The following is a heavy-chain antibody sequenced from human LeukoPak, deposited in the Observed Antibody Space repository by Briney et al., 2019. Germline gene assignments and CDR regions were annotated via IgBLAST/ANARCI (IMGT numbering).Heavy chain of an antibody. D-gene: IGHD1-26*01. V-gene: IGHV3-30-3*02. CDR2: ISHDGNTK. CDR1: GFTFSSYA. CDR3: AQALPPRSVVAAYPDF. Sequence: GGSLRLSCAASGFTFSSYALHWVRQAPGKGLEWVAIISHDGNTKHYADSVKGRFTVSRDNSKNTLYLQMNSLRVEDTALYYCAQALPPRSVVAAYPDFWGPGTVVTVSS. J-gene: IGHJ4*02.